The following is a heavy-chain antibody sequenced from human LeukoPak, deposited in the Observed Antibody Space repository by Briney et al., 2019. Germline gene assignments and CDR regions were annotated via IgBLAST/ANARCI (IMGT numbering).Heavy chain of an antibody. Sequence: AVKVSCKCSGGTFSSYTISWVRHAPGQGLEWVGGIIPIFGTANYAQKVQGRVTMTEDTSTDTAYMELSSLRSEDTAVYYCATDNWSEPTCRDAFDIWGQGTMVTVSS. J-gene: IGHJ3*02. CDR3: ATDNWSEPTCRDAFDI. D-gene: IGHD1-20*01. CDR2: IIPIFGTA. CDR1: GGTFSSYT. V-gene: IGHV1-69*06.